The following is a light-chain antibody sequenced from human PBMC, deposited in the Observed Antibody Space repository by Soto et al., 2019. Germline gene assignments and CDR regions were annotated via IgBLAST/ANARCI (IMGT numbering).Light chain of an antibody. CDR3: NSYAGSNIV. CDR2: EVY. Sequence: QSALTQPPSASGSPGQSVTISCTGTSSDVGGYNYVSWYQQHPGQAPKLMIYEVYTRPSGVPDRFSGSKSGNTASLTVSGLQAEDEADYYCNSYAGSNIVFGTGTKVTVL. V-gene: IGLV2-8*01. J-gene: IGLJ1*01. CDR1: SSDVGGYNY.